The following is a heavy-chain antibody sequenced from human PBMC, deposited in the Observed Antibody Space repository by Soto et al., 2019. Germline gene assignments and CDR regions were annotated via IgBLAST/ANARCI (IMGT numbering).Heavy chain of an antibody. CDR2: ISYDGSNK. J-gene: IGHJ4*02. D-gene: IGHD3-10*01. CDR3: AKGSSRNYGSGSYDTLDFDY. Sequence: GGSLRLSCAASGFTFSSYGMHWVRQAPGKGLEWVAVISYDGSNKYYADSVKGRFTISRDNSKNTLYLQMNSLRAEDTAVYYCAKGSSRNYGSGSYDTLDFDYWGQGTLVTVSS. V-gene: IGHV3-30*18. CDR1: GFTFSSYG.